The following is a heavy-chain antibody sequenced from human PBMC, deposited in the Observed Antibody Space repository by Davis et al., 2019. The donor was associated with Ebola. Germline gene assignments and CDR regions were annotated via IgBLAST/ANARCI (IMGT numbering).Heavy chain of an antibody. CDR1: GGSISSGSYY. V-gene: IGHV4-61*09. Sequence: PSETLSLTCTVSGGSISSGSYYWSWIRQPAGKGLEWIGHIYTSGSTNYNPSLKSRVTISVDTSKNQFSLKLSSVTAADTAVYYCARGPKSSIVDTSRRYYYYYGMDVWGQGTTVTVSS. CDR2: IYTSGST. J-gene: IGHJ6*02. CDR3: ARGPKSSIVDTSRRYYYYYGMDV. D-gene: IGHD5-12*01.